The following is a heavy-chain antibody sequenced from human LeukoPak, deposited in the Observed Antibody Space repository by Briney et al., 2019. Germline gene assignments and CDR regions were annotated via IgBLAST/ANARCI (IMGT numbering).Heavy chain of an antibody. J-gene: IGHJ4*02. D-gene: IGHD1-26*01. CDR2: IVWNTAAT. V-gene: IGHV3-9*01. CDR3: AIRKLGTYYFDY. Sequence: PGGSLPLSCAASGFPFDNYAMHWVRPPPGKGLEWVSGIVWNTAATAYADSMRGRFTISRDNAKNSLYLQMNSLRVEDTGFYFCAIRKLGTYYFDYWGQGTLVTVSS. CDR1: GFPFDNYA.